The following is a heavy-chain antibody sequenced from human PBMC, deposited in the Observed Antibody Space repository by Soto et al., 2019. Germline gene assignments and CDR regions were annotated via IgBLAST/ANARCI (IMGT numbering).Heavy chain of an antibody. J-gene: IGHJ4*02. V-gene: IGHV1-69*06. CDR1: GGTFGSYA. D-gene: IGHD1-26*01. CDR3: ASSSGNNYGVGTNYYFDY. CDR2: IIPIFGTA. Sequence: SSVKVSCKASGGTFGSYAISWVRQAPGQGLEWMGGIIPIFGTANYAQKFQDRVTITADKSTNTAFMELSSLKSEDTAMYYCASSSGNNYGVGTNYYFDYWGQGTLVTVSS.